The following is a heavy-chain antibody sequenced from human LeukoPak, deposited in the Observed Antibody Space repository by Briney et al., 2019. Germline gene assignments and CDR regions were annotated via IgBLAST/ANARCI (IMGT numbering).Heavy chain of an antibody. CDR2: INPNSGGT. CDR1: GCTFTGYY. D-gene: IGHD4-17*01. V-gene: IGHV1-2*02. Sequence: ASVKVSCKASGCTFTGYYMHWVRQAPGQGLEWMGWINPNSGGTNYAQKFQGRVTMTRDTSISTAYMELSRLRSDDTAVYYCARERENFGDYHAFDIWGQGTMVTVSS. J-gene: IGHJ3*02. CDR3: ARERENFGDYHAFDI.